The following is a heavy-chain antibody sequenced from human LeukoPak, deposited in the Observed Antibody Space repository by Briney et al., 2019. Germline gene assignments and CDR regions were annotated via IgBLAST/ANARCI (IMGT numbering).Heavy chain of an antibody. Sequence: ASVKDSCKASGYTFTSYGISWVRQAPGQGLEWMGWISAYNGNTNYAQKLQGRVTMTTDTSTSTAYMELRSLRSDDTAVYYCARDLKRAEWFGESDDYMDVWGKGPADSLSS. J-gene: IGHJ6*03. CDR2: ISAYNGNT. D-gene: IGHD3-10*01. V-gene: IGHV1-18*01. CDR3: ARDLKRAEWFGESDDYMDV. CDR1: GYTFTSYG.